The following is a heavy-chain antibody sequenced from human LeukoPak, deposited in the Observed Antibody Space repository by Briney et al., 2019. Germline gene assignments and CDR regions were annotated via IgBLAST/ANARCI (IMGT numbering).Heavy chain of an antibody. Sequence: SVKVSCKPSGGTFSSYAISWVRQAPGQGLEWMGGIIPIFGTANYAQKFQGRVTITADKSTSTAYMELSSLRSEDTAVYYCASAYSSGLGEFDYWGQGTLVTVSS. D-gene: IGHD6-19*01. V-gene: IGHV1-69*06. CDR3: ASAYSSGLGEFDY. CDR2: IIPIFGTA. J-gene: IGHJ4*02. CDR1: GGTFSSYA.